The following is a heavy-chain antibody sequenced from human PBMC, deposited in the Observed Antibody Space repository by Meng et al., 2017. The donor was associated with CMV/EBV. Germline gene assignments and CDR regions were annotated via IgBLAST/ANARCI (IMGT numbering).Heavy chain of an antibody. V-gene: IGHV4-59*01. CDR2: IYYSGST. J-gene: IGHJ1*01. CDR3: ATARGYSSSWYAEDYFQH. Sequence: SETLSLTCTVSGSSFSSYYWSWIRQPPGKGLEWIGYIYYSGSTNYNPSLKSRVTISVDTSKNQFSLKLSSVTAADTAVYYCATARGYSSSWYAEDYFQHWGQGTLVTVSS. D-gene: IGHD6-13*01. CDR1: GSSFSSYY.